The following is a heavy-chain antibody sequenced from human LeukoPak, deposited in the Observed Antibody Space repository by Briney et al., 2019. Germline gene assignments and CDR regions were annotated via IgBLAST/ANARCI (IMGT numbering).Heavy chain of an antibody. D-gene: IGHD1-14*01. CDR1: GFTFSSYA. CDR2: ISYDGSNK. J-gene: IGHJ6*02. Sequence: GRSLRLSCAASGFTFSSYAMHWVRQAPGKGLEWVAVISYDGSNKYYADSAKGRFTISRDNSKNTLYLQMNSLRAEDTAVYYCARGYGDRVYYYYYGMDVWGQGTTVTVSS. V-gene: IGHV3-30*04. CDR3: ARGYGDRVYYYYYGMDV.